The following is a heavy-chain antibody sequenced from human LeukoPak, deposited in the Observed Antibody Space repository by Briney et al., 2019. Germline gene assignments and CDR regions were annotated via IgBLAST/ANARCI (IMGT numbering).Heavy chain of an antibody. CDR1: DGSISSYY. CDR2: IYNSGST. CDR3: ARGSADIVARNYYYYMDV. D-gene: IGHD5-12*01. J-gene: IGHJ6*03. Sequence: PSETLSLTCTVSDGSISSYYWSWIRQPPGKGLEWIGYIYNSGSTNYNPSLKSRVTMSVDTSKNQFSLKLSSVIAADTAVYYCARGSADIVARNYYYYMDVWGKGTTVTISS. V-gene: IGHV4-59*12.